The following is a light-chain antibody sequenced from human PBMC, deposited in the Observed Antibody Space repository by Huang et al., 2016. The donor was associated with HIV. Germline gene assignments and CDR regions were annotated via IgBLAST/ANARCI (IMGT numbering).Light chain of an antibody. Sequence: DIVMTQSPDSLAVSLGERATINCKSSQSVLYRSNNKKYLAWYQQKPGQTPKLRIYCESTRESGVPDRFTGSGSGTDFSLTISSLQAEDVAVYYCQQYDTSPWTFGQGTKVEIK. V-gene: IGKV4-1*01. CDR2: CES. CDR1: QSVLYRSNNKKY. J-gene: IGKJ1*01. CDR3: QQYDTSPWT.